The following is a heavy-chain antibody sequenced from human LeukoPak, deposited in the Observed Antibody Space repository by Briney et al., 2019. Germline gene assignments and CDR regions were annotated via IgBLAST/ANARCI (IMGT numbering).Heavy chain of an antibody. CDR3: ARRARYCRGASCSSEAYYFDN. CDR1: GFILDNYA. V-gene: IGHV3-9*01. CDR2: ISWNSGGI. D-gene: IGHD2-15*01. Sequence: SGGSLRLSCAASGFILDNYAMHWVRQAPGKGLEWVSGISWNSGGIGYADSVKGRFTISRDNAKNSLYLQMSSLRPEDTALYYCARRARYCRGASCSSEAYYFDNWGQGTLVTVSS. J-gene: IGHJ4*02.